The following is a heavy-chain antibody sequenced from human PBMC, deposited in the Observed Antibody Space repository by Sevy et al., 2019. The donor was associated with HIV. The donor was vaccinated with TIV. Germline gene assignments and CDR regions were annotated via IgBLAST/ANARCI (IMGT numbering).Heavy chain of an antibody. CDR2: ISYDGVIK. D-gene: IGHD6-19*01. Sequence: GALRLSCAASGFTFSSHAMHWVRQAPGKGLEWVALISYDGVIKYYAESVKGRFTISRDNSKNTLYLQMNSLRADDTAVYYCAREAGYSTGWSPGNYWGQGTLVTVSS. CDR3: AREAGYSTGWSPGNY. J-gene: IGHJ4*02. CDR1: GFTFSSHA. V-gene: IGHV3-30*14.